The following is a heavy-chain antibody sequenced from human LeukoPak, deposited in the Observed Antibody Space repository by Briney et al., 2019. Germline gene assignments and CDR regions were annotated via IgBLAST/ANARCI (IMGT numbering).Heavy chain of an antibody. CDR3: AKSLYYYDSSGYWY. Sequence: GGSLRLSCAASGFTFSDYYMSWIRQAPGKGLEWVSAISGSGGSTYYADSVKGRFTISRDNSKNTLYLQMNSLRAEDTAVYYCAKSLYYYDSSGYWYWGQGTLVTVSS. CDR1: GFTFSDYY. V-gene: IGHV3-23*01. J-gene: IGHJ4*02. D-gene: IGHD3-22*01. CDR2: ISGSGGST.